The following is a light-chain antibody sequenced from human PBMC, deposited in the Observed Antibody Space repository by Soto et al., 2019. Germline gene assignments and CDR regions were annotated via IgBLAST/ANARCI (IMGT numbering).Light chain of an antibody. J-gene: IGLJ3*02. Sequence: QSALTQPPSASGSPGQSVTISCTGTISDVGGYNYVSWYQQHPGKVPKLMIYEVTKRPSGVPDRFSGSKSGNTASLTVSGLQAEDEADYYCSSYAGSNILVFGGGTKLTVL. CDR3: SSYAGSNILV. V-gene: IGLV2-8*01. CDR1: ISDVGGYNY. CDR2: EVT.